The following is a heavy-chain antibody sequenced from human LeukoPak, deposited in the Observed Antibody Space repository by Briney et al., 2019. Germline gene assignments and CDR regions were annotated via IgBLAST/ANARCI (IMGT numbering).Heavy chain of an antibody. J-gene: IGHJ5*02. CDR1: GYTFTGYY. V-gene: IGHV1-18*04. CDR2: ISAYNGNT. Sequence: ASVKVSCKASGYTFTGYYMHWVRQAPGQGLEWMGWISAYNGNTNYAQKLQGRVTMTTDTSTSTAYMELRSLRSDDTAVYYCARGMSGSYSTPWGQGTLVTVSS. D-gene: IGHD1-26*01. CDR3: ARGMSGSYSTP.